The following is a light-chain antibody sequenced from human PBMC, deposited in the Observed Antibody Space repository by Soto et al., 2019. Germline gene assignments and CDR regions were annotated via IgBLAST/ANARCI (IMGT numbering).Light chain of an antibody. CDR2: GAS. Sequence: EIVLTRSPGTRSLSPGERATLSFRASQSVSSSYLAWYQQKPGQAPRLLIYGASSRATGIPDRFSGSGSGTDFTLTISRLEPQDFAVYYCQQYGSSPWTFGQGTKVDIK. CDR3: QQYGSSPWT. CDR1: QSVSSSY. V-gene: IGKV3-20*01. J-gene: IGKJ1*01.